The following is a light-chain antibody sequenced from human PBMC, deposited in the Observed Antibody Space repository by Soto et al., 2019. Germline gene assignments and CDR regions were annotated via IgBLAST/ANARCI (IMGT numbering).Light chain of an antibody. V-gene: IGKV1-8*01. CDR1: QGISSY. CDR3: QQYYSYPRT. J-gene: IGKJ1*01. Sequence: AIRMTQSPSSFSASTGDRVTITCRASQGISSYLAWYQQKPGKAPKLLIHAASTLQSGVPSRFSGSGSGTDFTLTISCLQSEDFATYCCQQYYSYPRTFGQGTKVEIK. CDR2: AAS.